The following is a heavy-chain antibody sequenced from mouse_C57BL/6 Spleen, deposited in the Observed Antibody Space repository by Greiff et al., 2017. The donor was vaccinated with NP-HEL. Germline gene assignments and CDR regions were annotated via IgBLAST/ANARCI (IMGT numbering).Heavy chain of an antibody. J-gene: IGHJ1*03. CDR2: IDPEDGET. Sequence: EVKLMESGAELVKPGASVKLSCTASGFNIKDYYMHWVKQRTEQGLEWIGRIDPEDGETKYAPKFQGKATITADTSSNTAYLQLSSLTSEDTAVYYCARGYGSSYWYFDVWGTGTTVTVSS. D-gene: IGHD1-1*01. CDR1: GFNIKDYY. V-gene: IGHV14-2*01. CDR3: ARGYGSSYWYFDV.